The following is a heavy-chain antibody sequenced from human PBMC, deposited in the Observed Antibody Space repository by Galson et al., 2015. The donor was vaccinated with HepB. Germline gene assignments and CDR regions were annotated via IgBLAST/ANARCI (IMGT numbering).Heavy chain of an antibody. V-gene: IGHV1-18*01. D-gene: IGHD1-7*01. CDR3: ARDSRLELRLNNYFSYGMDV. CDR1: GYSFSNYG. CDR2: FSGYDGST. Sequence: SVKVSCKASGYSFSNYGLSWIRQAPGPRLEWLGWFSGYDGSTNYAQKFQGRVTMTADASTGTAYLELRNLRSDDTAVYYCARDSRLELRLNNYFSYGMDVWGQGSAVTVSS. J-gene: IGHJ6*02.